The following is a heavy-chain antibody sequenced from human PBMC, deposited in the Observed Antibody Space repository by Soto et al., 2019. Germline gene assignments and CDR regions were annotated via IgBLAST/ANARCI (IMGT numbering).Heavy chain of an antibody. CDR1: GFTFSRAS. J-gene: IGHJ4*02. V-gene: IGHV3-21*01. Sequence: GVSLRLSCEASGFTFSRASMNCVRQVPGKGLEWVASISSGSSDTWYADSVKGRFIISRDNAQNSLFLQMNALRPQDTAMSYCARVAYWGQGTQVTVSS. CDR2: ISSGSSDT. CDR3: ARVAY.